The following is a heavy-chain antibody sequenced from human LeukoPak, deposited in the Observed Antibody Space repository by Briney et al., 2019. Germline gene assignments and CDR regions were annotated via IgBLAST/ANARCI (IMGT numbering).Heavy chain of an antibody. V-gene: IGHV1-69*05. J-gene: IGHJ4*02. CDR2: IIPIFGTA. Sequence: SVKVSCKASRGTFSSYAISWVRQAPGQGLEWMGGIIPIFGTANYAQKFQGRVTITTDESTSTAYMELSSLRSEDTAVYYCARGGSDYYDSSGYYSHFDYWGQGTLVTVSS. D-gene: IGHD3-22*01. CDR3: ARGGSDYYDSSGYYSHFDY. CDR1: RGTFSSYA.